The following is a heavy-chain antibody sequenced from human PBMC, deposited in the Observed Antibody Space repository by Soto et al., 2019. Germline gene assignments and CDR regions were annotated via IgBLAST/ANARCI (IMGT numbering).Heavy chain of an antibody. V-gene: IGHV4-31*03. Sequence: SETLSLTCTVSGGSISSGGYYWSWIRQHPGKGLEWIGYIYYSGSTYYNPSLKSRVTISVDTSKNQFSLKLSSVTAADTAVYYCARVIRNYDFLAHNLWGQGTLVTVSS. CDR3: ARVIRNYDFLAHNL. CDR1: GGSISSGGYY. J-gene: IGHJ5*02. CDR2: IYYSGST. D-gene: IGHD3-3*01.